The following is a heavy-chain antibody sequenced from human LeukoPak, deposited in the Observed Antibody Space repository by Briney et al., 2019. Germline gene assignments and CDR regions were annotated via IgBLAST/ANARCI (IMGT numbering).Heavy chain of an antibody. D-gene: IGHD3-22*01. Sequence: GGSLRLSCAASGFTFSNAWMSWVRQAPGKGLEGIGRIKRKSDGGTTDYAALVKGRFTISRDDSKNTVYLQMNSLKTEDTAVYYCTTVGLSGYYDSRGYYYFDYWGQGTLVTVSS. CDR2: IKRKSDGGTT. CDR3: TTVGLSGYYDSRGYYYFDY. CDR1: GFTFSNAW. J-gene: IGHJ4*02. V-gene: IGHV3-15*01.